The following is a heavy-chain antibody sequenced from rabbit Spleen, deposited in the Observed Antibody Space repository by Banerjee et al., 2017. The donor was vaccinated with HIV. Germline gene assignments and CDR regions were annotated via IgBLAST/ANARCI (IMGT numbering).Heavy chain of an antibody. D-gene: IGHD6-1*01. CDR1: GFTLSSYW. V-gene: IGHV1S7*01. J-gene: IGHJ4*01. CDR3: VREAGYGGYGDANL. Sequence: QLVESGGGLVQPGGSLKLSCKASGFTLSSYWMNWVRQAPGKGLEWIGYIDPIFGTTAYASWVNGRFTISSHNAQNTLYLQLNSLTAADTATYFCVREAGYGGYGDANLWGPGTRVT. CDR2: IDPIFGTT.